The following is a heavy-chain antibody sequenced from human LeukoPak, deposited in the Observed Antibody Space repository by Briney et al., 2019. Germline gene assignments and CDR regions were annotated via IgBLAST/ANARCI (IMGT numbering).Heavy chain of an antibody. D-gene: IGHD6-19*01. CDR1: GFIFNTYG. CDR3: ARSGYTTGWYIWYLDL. Sequence: GGSLKLSCAAPGFIFNTYGMHWVRQAPGKGLEWVTFIRYNGNDKYYADSVKGRFTISRDNAHNTVHLQMNSLRPEDTAVYYCARSGYTTGWYIWYLDLWGRGTLVTVSS. J-gene: IGHJ2*01. V-gene: IGHV3-30*02. CDR2: IRYNGNDK.